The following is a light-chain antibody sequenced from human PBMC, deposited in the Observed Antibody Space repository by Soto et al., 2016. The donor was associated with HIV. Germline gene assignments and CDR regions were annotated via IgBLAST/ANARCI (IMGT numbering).Light chain of an antibody. J-gene: IGLJ3*02. Sequence: SYELPQPPSVSVAPGKTARITCGGNDIGSKSVHWYQXKPGQAPVLVVYDDDDRPSGIPERFSGSSSGNTATLTISRVEIGDEADYYCQVWDSSSDHWVFGGGTKLTVL. CDR3: QVWDSSSDHWV. CDR2: DDD. CDR1: DIGSKS. V-gene: IGLV3-21*03.